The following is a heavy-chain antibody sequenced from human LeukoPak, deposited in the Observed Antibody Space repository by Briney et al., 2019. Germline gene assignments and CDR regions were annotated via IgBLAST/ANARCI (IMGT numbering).Heavy chain of an antibody. V-gene: IGHV3-64D*09. CDR2: INSNGGST. CDR3: VKAVGAKGDYYYYYGMDV. CDR1: GFTFSSYA. J-gene: IGHJ6*02. D-gene: IGHD1-26*01. Sequence: PGGSLRLSCSASGFTFSSYAMHWVRLAPGKGLEYVSAINSNGGSTYYADSVKGRFTISRDNSKNTLYLQMSSLRAEDTAVYYCVKAVGAKGDYYYYYGMDVWGQGTTVTVSS.